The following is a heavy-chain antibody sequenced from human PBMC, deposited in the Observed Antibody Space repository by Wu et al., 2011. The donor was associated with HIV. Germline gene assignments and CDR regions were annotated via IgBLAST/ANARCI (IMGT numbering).Heavy chain of an antibody. D-gene: IGHD3-10*01. CDR2: ITPIFGTV. J-gene: IGHJ4*02. CDR3: ALRNQGRFGSDY. Sequence: QVQLVQSGAEVKKPGSSVKVSCKASGGTFSNYAISWVRQAPGQGLEWMGGITPIFGTVNYAQKFQGRVTITPDESTSTAYMELSSLRSEDTAVYYCALRNQGRFGSDYWGQGTLVTVSS. CDR1: GGTFSNYA. V-gene: IGHV1-69*01.